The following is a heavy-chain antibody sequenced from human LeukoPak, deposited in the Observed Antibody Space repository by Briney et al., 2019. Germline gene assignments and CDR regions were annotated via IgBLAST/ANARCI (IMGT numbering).Heavy chain of an antibody. J-gene: IGHJ4*02. V-gene: IGHV4-39*07. CDR1: GGSINSYYY. Sequence: SETLSLTCTVSGGSINSYYYWGWIRQPPGKGLEWIGNMYYSGTTYYNPSLKSRVTMSVDTSKNQFSLKLSSVTAVDTAVYYCARIEYGGNEWSTFDYWGQGTLVTVSS. CDR3: ARIEYGGNEWSTFDY. CDR2: MYYSGTT. D-gene: IGHD4-23*01.